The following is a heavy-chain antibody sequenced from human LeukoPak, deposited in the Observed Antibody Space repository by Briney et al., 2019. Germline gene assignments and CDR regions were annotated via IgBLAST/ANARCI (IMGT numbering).Heavy chain of an antibody. CDR1: GGSISSGDYY. D-gene: IGHD4-17*01. J-gene: IGHJ3*02. CDR2: IYYSGST. CDR3: ARPYGDYYDAFDI. V-gene: IGHV4-30-4*01. Sequence: SETLSLTCTVSGGSISSGDYYWSWIRQPPGTGLEWIGYIYYSGSTYYNPSLKSRVTISVDTPKNQFSLKLSSVTAADTAVYYCARPYGDYYDAFDIWGQGTMVTVSS.